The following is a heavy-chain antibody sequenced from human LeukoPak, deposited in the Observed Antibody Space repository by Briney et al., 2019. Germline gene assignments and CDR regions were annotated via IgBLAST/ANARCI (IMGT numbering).Heavy chain of an antibody. D-gene: IGHD3-22*01. CDR1: GYSFTSHW. Sequence: GESLKISCKGSGYSFTSHWIGWVRQMPGKGLEWMGIIYPGDSDTRYSPSFQGQVTISADKSISTAYLQWSSLKASDTAMYYCARPEYYYDSSGYPYAFDIWGQGTMVTVSS. CDR2: IYPGDSDT. CDR3: ARPEYYYDSSGYPYAFDI. V-gene: IGHV5-51*01. J-gene: IGHJ3*02.